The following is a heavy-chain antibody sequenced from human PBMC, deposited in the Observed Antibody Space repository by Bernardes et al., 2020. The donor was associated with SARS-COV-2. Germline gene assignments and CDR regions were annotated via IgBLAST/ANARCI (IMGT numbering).Heavy chain of an antibody. J-gene: IGHJ4*02. D-gene: IGHD3-3*01. V-gene: IGHV3-23*01. CDR3: SKREYYDFWSGPIDY. Sequence: GGSLRLSCAASGFTFSNYAMIWVRQAPGKGLEWVSVVSVSGVSTYYAESVKGRFTISRDNSKNMLYLQMNSLRAEDTAIYYCSKREYYDFWSGPIDYWCQGTLVTVSS. CDR1: GFTFSNYA. CDR2: VSVSGVST.